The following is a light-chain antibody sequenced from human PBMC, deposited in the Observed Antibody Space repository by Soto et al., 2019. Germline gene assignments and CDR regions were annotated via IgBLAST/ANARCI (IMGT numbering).Light chain of an antibody. V-gene: IGKV3-20*01. Sequence: EIVLTQSPGTLSLSPGDRATLSCRASQRVSSSYLAWYQQKPGQAPRLLIYGASTRATGIPDRFSGSGSGTDFTLNISSLESADFAIYYCHQYGSSHTFGQGTKLEIK. J-gene: IGKJ2*01. CDR1: QRVSSSY. CDR2: GAS. CDR3: HQYGSSHT.